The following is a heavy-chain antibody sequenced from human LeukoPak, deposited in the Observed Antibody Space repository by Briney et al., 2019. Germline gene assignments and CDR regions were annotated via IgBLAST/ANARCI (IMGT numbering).Heavy chain of an antibody. Sequence: ASVKVSCKASGGTFTGYYMHWVRQAPGQGLEWMGWINPSSGGTNYAQKFQGRVTMTRDTSISTAYMELNRLRSDDTAVYYCARDRDYGSGIFDYWGQGTLVTVSS. CDR3: ARDRDYGSGIFDY. D-gene: IGHD3-10*01. CDR2: INPSSGGT. V-gene: IGHV1-2*02. CDR1: GGTFTGYY. J-gene: IGHJ4*02.